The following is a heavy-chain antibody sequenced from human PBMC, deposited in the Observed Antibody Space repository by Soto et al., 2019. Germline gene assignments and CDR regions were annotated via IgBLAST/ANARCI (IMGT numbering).Heavy chain of an antibody. CDR2: IYHSGST. CDR3: ARVSPGMDV. Sequence: QVQLQESGPGLVKPSGTLSLTCTVSGGSISSNNWWSWVRQPPGKGLEWIGEIYHSGSTNYNPSLESRVTRSVDKSKNQFSLKLSSVTAADTAVYYCARVSPGMDVWGQGTTVTVSS. CDR1: GGSISSNNW. J-gene: IGHJ6*02. V-gene: IGHV4-4*02.